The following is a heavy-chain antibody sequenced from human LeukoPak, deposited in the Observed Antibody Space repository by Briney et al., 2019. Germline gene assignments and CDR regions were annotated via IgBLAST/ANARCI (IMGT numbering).Heavy chain of an antibody. CDR2: INPNSGGT. J-gene: IGHJ6*03. D-gene: IGHD3-3*01. Sequence: ASVKVSCKASGYTFTGYYMHWVRQAPGQGLEWMGWINPNSGGTNYAQKFQGRVTMTRDTSISTAYMQLSRLRSDDTAVYYCARESPEIFRVVIMPMYYMDVWGKGTTVTVSS. V-gene: IGHV1-2*02. CDR1: GYTFTGYY. CDR3: ARESPEIFRVVIMPMYYMDV.